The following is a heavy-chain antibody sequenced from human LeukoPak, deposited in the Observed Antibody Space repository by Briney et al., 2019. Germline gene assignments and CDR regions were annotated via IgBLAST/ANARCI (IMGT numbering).Heavy chain of an antibody. CDR3: ARGRTGTTY. D-gene: IGHD1-7*01. CDR1: GFTGSSYS. CDR2: ISSSSSTI. Sequence: GGSLRLFCEASGFTGSSYSINWVGQAPFPGLEWVSYISSSSSTIYYADSVKGRFTISRDNAKNSLYLQMNSLRDEDTAVYYCARGRTGTTYWGQGTLVTVSS. J-gene: IGHJ4*02. V-gene: IGHV3-48*02.